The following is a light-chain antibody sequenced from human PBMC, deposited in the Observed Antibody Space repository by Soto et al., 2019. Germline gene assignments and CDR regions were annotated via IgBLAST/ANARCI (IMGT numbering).Light chain of an antibody. J-gene: IGLJ3*02. CDR2: ENN. Sequence: NFMLTQPHSVSESPGKTVTISCTRSSGSIASNYVQWYQQRPGSSPTTVIYENNQRPSGVPDRFSGSIDRSSNSASLIISGLKTDDEAAYYCQSYDNNRVVFGGGTKLTVL. CDR1: SGSIASNY. CDR3: QSYDNNRVV. V-gene: IGLV6-57*01.